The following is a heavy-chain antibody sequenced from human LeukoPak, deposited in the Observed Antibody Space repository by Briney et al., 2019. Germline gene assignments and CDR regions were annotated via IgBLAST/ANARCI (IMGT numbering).Heavy chain of an antibody. V-gene: IGHV1-2*02. D-gene: IGHD6-19*01. Sequence: ASVKVSCKTSGYTFTDYYIHWVRQAPGQGLECMGWISPNNGVTSYPQKFQGRVTMTSDTSISTVYMELSSLRSDDTAVYYCARDPSRAVTGAFDYWGQGTLVTVSS. J-gene: IGHJ4*02. CDR3: ARDPSRAVTGAFDY. CDR2: ISPNNGVT. CDR1: GYTFTDYY.